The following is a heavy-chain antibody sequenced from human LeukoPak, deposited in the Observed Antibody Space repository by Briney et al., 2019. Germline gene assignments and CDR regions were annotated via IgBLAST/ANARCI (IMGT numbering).Heavy chain of an antibody. J-gene: IGHJ3*02. CDR3: AREYYSSSGKAFDM. CDR1: GFTFSSFG. Sequence: GGSLRLSCAASGFTFSSFGMNWVRQAPGKGLEWVSYISSYSSTIHYTDSVKGRFTLSRDNAKNSLYLQMNSLRVEDTAVYYCAREYYSSSGKAFDMWGQGTMVTVSS. V-gene: IGHV3-48*04. CDR2: ISSYSSTI. D-gene: IGHD2-2*01.